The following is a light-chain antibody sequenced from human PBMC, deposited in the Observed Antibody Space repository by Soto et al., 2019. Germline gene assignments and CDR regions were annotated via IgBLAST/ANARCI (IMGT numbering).Light chain of an antibody. Sequence: DIVMTRSPLSLPVTPGEPASISCRSSQSLLHSNGYNYLDWYLQKPGQSPQLLIYLGSNRASGVPDRFSGSGSGTDFTLKISRVEAEDVGVYYCMQPLQTPWTFGQGTKVGI. CDR2: LGS. CDR1: QSLLHSNGYNY. CDR3: MQPLQTPWT. J-gene: IGKJ1*01. V-gene: IGKV2-28*01.